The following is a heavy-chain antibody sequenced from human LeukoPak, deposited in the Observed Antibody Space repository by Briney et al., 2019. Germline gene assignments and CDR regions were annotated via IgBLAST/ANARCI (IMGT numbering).Heavy chain of an antibody. CDR3: AKRAVGPFDY. CDR1: GFTFSSYA. J-gene: IGHJ4*02. Sequence: GGSLRLSCAASGFTFSSYAMSWVRQAPGKGLAWVSAISGSGGSTYYADSLKGRFTISRDNSKNTLYLQMNSLRAEDTAVYCCAKRAVGPFDYWGQGTLVTVSS. D-gene: IGHD4-23*01. CDR2: ISGSGGST. V-gene: IGHV3-23*01.